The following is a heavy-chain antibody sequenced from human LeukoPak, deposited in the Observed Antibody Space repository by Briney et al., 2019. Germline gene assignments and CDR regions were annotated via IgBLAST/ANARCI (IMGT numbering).Heavy chain of an antibody. CDR3: ARQLGYCSGDSCYFDF. D-gene: IGHD2-15*01. Sequence: PGGSLRLSCAASGFTFSSYAMSWVRQAPGKGLEWVSAISFSGGSTYYADSVKGRFTLARDNSKNTLYLQMNSLRVEDTAVYYCARQLGYCSGDSCYFDFWGQGTLVTVSS. CDR1: GFTFSSYA. CDR2: ISFSGGST. J-gene: IGHJ4*02. V-gene: IGHV3-23*01.